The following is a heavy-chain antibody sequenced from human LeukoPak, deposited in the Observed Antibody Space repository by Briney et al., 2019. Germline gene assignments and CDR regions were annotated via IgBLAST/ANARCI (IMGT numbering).Heavy chain of an antibody. V-gene: IGHV3-30*04. CDR2: ISYDGSNK. D-gene: IGHD4-17*01. J-gene: IGHJ4*02. Sequence: PGGSLRLSCAASGFTFSSYAMHWVRQAPGKGLEWVAVISYDGSNKYYADSVKGRFTISRDNSKNTLYLQMNSLRAEDTAVYYCAKTLFSSYGDYLLGDWGQGTLVTVSS. CDR3: AKTLFSSYGDYLLGD. CDR1: GFTFSSYA.